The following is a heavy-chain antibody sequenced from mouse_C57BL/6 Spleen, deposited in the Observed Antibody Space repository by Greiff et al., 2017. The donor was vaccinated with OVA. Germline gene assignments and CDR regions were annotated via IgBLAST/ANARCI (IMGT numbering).Heavy chain of an antibody. CDR1: GFTFSSYG. CDR3: ARQLEWYFDV. Sequence: EVKLMESGGDLVKPGGSLKLSCAASGFTFSSYGMSWVRQTPDKRLEWVATISSGGSYTYYPDSVKGRFTISRDNAKNTLYLQMSSLKSEDTAMYYCARQLEWYFDVWGTGTTVTVSS. CDR2: ISSGGSYT. V-gene: IGHV5-6*01. D-gene: IGHD4-1*01. J-gene: IGHJ1*03.